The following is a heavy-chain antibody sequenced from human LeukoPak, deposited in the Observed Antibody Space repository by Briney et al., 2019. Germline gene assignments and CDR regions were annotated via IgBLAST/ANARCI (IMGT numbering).Heavy chain of an antibody. Sequence: ASVKVSCKASGYTFTRYYMHWVRQAPGQGLEWMGIINPGGGGTNYAQKFQGRVTMTRDTSISTAYMELSRLRSDDTAVYYCARDEYYYDSSGYTAFDIWGQGTMVTVSS. CDR1: GYTFTRYY. CDR3: ARDEYYYDSSGYTAFDI. V-gene: IGHV1-2*02. J-gene: IGHJ3*02. CDR2: INPGGGGT. D-gene: IGHD3-22*01.